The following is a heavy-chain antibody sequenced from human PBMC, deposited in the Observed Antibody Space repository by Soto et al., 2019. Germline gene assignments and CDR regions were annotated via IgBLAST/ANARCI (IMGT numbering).Heavy chain of an antibody. CDR2: INAGNGNT. Sequence: GASVKVSCKASGYTFSSYAMHWVRQAPGQRLEWMGWINAGNGNTKYSQKFQGRVTITRDTSASTAYMELSSLRSEDTAVYYCAAIRFVVVVAATTLAEYFQHWGQGTQVTVSS. CDR3: AAIRFVVVVAATTLAEYFQH. J-gene: IGHJ1*01. D-gene: IGHD2-15*01. CDR1: GYTFSSYA. V-gene: IGHV1-3*01.